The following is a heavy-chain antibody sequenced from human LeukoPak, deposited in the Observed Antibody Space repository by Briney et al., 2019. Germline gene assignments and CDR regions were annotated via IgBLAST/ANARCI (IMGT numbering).Heavy chain of an antibody. D-gene: IGHD4-17*01. CDR3: AKDPNGDYIGTFDI. V-gene: IGHV3-23*01. CDR2: ISGSGGST. Sequence: GGSLRLSCATSKFNFNTYGMTWVRQAPGKGLEWVSSISGSGGSTQYAASVQGRFTISRDNSKSTLYLQMNSLRAEDTAVYYCAKDPNGDYIGTFDIWGQGTMVTVSS. J-gene: IGHJ3*02. CDR1: KFNFNTYG.